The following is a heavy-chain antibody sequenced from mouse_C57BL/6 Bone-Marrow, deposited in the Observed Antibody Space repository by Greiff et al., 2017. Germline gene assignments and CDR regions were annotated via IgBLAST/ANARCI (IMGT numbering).Heavy chain of an antibody. V-gene: IGHV7-1*01. CDR3: ARDAPYYGSSLNYFDY. D-gene: IGHD1-1*01. CDR1: GFTFSDFY. CDR2: KRNKANDYTT. Sequence: EVHLVESGGGLVQSGRSLRLSCATSGFTFSDFYMEWVRQAPGKGLEWIAAKRNKANDYTTEYSASVKGRFIVSRDTSQSILYIQMNALRAEYTAIYYCARDAPYYGSSLNYFDYWGQGTTLTVSS. J-gene: IGHJ2*01.